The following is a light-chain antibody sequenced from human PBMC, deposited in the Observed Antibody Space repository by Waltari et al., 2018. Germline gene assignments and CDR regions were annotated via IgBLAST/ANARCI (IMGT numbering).Light chain of an antibody. CDR1: QGISSY. CDR3: QQRNSYPRT. V-gene: IGKV1-9*01. CDR2: AAS. J-gene: IGKJ1*01. Sequence: DIQLTQSPSFLSASVGDRVTITCRASQGISSYLAWYQQKPGKAPKLLIYAASTLQSGVPSRFSGSGSGTEFTLTISSLQPEDFATYYCQQRNSYPRTFGQGTKVEIK.